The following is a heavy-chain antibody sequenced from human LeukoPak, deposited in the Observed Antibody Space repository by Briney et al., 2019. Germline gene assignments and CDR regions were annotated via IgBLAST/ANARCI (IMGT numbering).Heavy chain of an antibody. V-gene: IGHV3-48*03. D-gene: IGHD5-18*01. Sequence: LAGGSLRLSCAASGYSFSSYEMNWVRQAPGKGLEWVSYISSSGSTIYYGDSVKDRFTISRDDAENSLYLQMNSLRVEDTAVYYCGRVALDTSMIHYWGQGTLVTVSS. J-gene: IGHJ4*02. CDR3: GRVALDTSMIHY. CDR2: ISSSGSTI. CDR1: GYSFSSYE.